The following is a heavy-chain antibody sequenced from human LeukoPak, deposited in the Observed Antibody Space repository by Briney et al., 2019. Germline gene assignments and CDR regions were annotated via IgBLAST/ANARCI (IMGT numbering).Heavy chain of an antibody. V-gene: IGHV3-7*05. J-gene: IGHJ6*02. CDR1: GFMFNSEW. CDR3: VRGGSMDV. CDR2: IKPDGSAT. Sequence: GGSLRLSCGASGFMFNSEWMSWVRQAPGEGLEWVAIIKPDGSATSYVDSAKGRFTISRDNAKNSLSLQMHSLEVDDTGVYYCVRGGSMDVWGQGTAVTVSS.